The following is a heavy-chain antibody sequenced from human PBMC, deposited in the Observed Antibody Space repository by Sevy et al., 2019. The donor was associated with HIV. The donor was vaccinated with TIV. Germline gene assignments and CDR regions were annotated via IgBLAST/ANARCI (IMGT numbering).Heavy chain of an antibody. CDR1: GFAFYDYS. V-gene: IGHV3-23*01. Sequence: GGSLRLSCAASGFAFYDYSMSWIRQAPGKGLEWVATLSFGCGKINYADSVKGRLTISRDNSKNSFNLQMDNLRVEDTALYYCAREGCTRPHDYWGQGTLVTVSS. J-gene: IGHJ4*02. D-gene: IGHD2-8*01. CDR2: LSFGCGKI. CDR3: AREGCTRPHDY.